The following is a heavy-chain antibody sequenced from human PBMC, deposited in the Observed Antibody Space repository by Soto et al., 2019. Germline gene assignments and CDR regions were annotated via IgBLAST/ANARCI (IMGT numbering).Heavy chain of an antibody. J-gene: IGHJ3*02. V-gene: IGHV4-4*02. CDR2: IYHSGST. CDR3: ARDGFRYGAFDI. CDR1: GGYISSNSW. D-gene: IGHD1-1*01. Sequence: SETLSLTWAVAGGYISSNSWWSWVRKPPGKGLEWIGEIYHSGSTNFNPSLKSRVTISVDKSKNHFSLNLSSVTAADTAVYYCARDGFRYGAFDIWGQGTMVTVSS.